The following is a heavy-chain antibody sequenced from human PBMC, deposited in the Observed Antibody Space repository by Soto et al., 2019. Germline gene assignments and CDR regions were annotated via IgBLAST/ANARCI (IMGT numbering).Heavy chain of an antibody. CDR2: ISSSSSTI. CDR3: ARDYSGPLDIENCFDP. Sequence: PGGSLRVSCAASGFTFSSYSMNWVRQAPGKGLEWVSYISSSSSTIYYADSVKGRFTISRDNAKNSLYLQMNSLRDEDTAVYYCARDYSGPLDIENCFDPWGHRTPVPASP. CDR1: GFTFSSYS. D-gene: IGHD2-2*03. J-gene: IGHJ5*02. V-gene: IGHV3-48*02.